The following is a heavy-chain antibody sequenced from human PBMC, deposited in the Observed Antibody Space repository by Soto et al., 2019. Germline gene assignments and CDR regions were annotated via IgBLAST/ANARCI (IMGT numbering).Heavy chain of an antibody. J-gene: IGHJ6*02. CDR1: GGSFSGYY. V-gene: IGHV4-34*01. CDR3: ARGAERFLEWLPRDYYYYYGMDV. Sequence: PSETLSLTCAVYGGSFSGYYWSWIRQPPGKGLEWIGEINHSGSTNYNPSLKSRVTISVDTPKNQFSLKLSSVTAADTAVYYCARGAERFLEWLPRDYYYYYGMDVWGQGTT. CDR2: INHSGST. D-gene: IGHD3-3*01.